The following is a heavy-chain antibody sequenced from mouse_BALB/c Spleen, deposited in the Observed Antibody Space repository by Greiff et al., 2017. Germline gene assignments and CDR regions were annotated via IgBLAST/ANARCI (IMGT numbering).Heavy chain of an antibody. D-gene: IGHD3-1*01. CDR3: ARHGGSGAMDY. V-gene: IGHV5-12-2*01. CDR1: GFTFSSYT. CDR2: ISNGGGST. J-gene: IGHJ4*01. Sequence: EVKLVESGGGLVQPGGSLKLSCAASGFTFSSYTMSWVRQTPEKRLEWVAYISNGGGSTYYPDTVKGRFTISRDNAKNTLYLQMSSLKSEDTAMYYCARHGGSGAMDYWGQGTSVTVSS.